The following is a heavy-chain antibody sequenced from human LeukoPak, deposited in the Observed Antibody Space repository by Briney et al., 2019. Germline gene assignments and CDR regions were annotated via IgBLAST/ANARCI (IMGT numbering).Heavy chain of an antibody. D-gene: IGHD2-15*01. Sequence: NPSETLSLTCAVYGGSFSGYYWSWIRQPPGKGLEWIGEINHSGSTNYNPSLKSRVTISVDTSKNQFSLKLSSVTAADTAVYYCARKRAYCSGGSCYSLEYYYYGMDVWGQGTMVTVSS. CDR1: GGSFSGYY. J-gene: IGHJ6*02. V-gene: IGHV4-34*01. CDR3: ARKRAYCSGGSCYSLEYYYYGMDV. CDR2: INHSGST.